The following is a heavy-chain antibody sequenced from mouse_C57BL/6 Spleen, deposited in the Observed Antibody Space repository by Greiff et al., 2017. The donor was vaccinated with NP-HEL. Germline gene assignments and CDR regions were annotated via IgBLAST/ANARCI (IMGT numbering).Heavy chain of an antibody. Sequence: EVQLKESGTVLARPGASVKMSCQTSGYTFPRSWMPWVKPRPGQGLEWIGALYPGNSDTSYNPKFKGKAKLTAVTSASTAYMELSSLTNEDSAVYYCTSIGGYFDVWGTGTTVTVSA. CDR3: TSIGGYFDV. J-gene: IGHJ1*03. CDR1: GYTFPRSW. CDR2: LYPGNSDT. V-gene: IGHV1-5*01.